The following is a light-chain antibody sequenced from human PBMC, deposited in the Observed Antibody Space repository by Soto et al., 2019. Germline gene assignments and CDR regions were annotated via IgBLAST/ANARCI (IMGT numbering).Light chain of an antibody. CDR2: GAS. Sequence: ETVMTPSPGTLSVSLGERATLYCRASQSVSSSYLAWYQQKPGQAPRLLIYGASSRATGIPDRFSGSGSGTDFTLTISRLEPEDFAVYYCQQYGSSPWTFGQGTKVDIK. V-gene: IGKV3-20*01. J-gene: IGKJ1*01. CDR1: QSVSSSY. CDR3: QQYGSSPWT.